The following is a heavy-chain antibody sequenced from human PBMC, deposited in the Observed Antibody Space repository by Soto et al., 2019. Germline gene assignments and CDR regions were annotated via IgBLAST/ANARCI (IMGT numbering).Heavy chain of an antibody. J-gene: IGHJ4*02. CDR3: AKAGGIAVPGTHLDY. V-gene: IGHV3-23*01. CDR1: GFAFSGDA. D-gene: IGHD6-19*01. Sequence: PGGSLRHSCAAGGFAFSGDARSWVRKAPGKGLEWVSAISGTGSSTNYADSVEGRFTISRDNSKNTLYLQMSSLRAEDTAVYYCAKAGGIAVPGTHLDYWGQGTLVTVSS. CDR2: ISGTGSST.